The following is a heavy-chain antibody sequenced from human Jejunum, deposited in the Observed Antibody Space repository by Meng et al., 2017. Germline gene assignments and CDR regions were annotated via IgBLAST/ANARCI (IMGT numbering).Heavy chain of an antibody. D-gene: IGHD6-6*01. CDR1: GGSVSSAAYY. V-gene: IGHV4-61*08. Sequence: QVPVQESGPGLVRPSDTLSLTCTVSGGSVSSAAYYWNWIRQPPGKGLEWIGYIYYSGGTTYSPSLNSRVTISIDTAKNQVSLKVSSVTAADTAVYYCAHSSSSSSFGFDYWGQGTLVTVSS. CDR3: AHSSSSSSFGFDY. J-gene: IGHJ4*02. CDR2: IYYSGGT.